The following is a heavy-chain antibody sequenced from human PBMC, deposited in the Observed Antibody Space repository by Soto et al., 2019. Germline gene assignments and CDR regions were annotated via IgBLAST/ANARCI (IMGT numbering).Heavy chain of an antibody. CDR1: GFSLSPSGLG. J-gene: IGHJ4*02. Sequence: SGPTLVNPTQTLTLTCTFSGFSLSPSGLGVGWIRQPPGKALEWLGIIYWDDDKRYSPSLKSRLTITKDTSKNQLVLTMTNMDPVDTATYYCAHLPWKQLWPRAPVVFWGQGTPVTVSS. CDR3: AHLPWKQLWPRAPVVF. V-gene: IGHV2-5*02. CDR2: IYWDDDK. D-gene: IGHD5-18*01.